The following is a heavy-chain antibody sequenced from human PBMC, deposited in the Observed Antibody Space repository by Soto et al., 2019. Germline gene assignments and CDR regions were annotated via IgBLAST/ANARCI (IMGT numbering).Heavy chain of an antibody. CDR2: LTRSGTT. Sequence: VGSLRLSCAASGFTFSSYAMGWVRQAPGKGLEWVSTLTRSGTTPYAESVRGRFTISRDNSKNTLYLQMDDLRAEDTAVYYCVREFAPGSPNYDYWGLGTLVTVSS. CDR3: VREFAPGSPNYDY. J-gene: IGHJ4*02. V-gene: IGHV3-23*01. CDR1: GFTFSSYA. D-gene: IGHD3-10*01.